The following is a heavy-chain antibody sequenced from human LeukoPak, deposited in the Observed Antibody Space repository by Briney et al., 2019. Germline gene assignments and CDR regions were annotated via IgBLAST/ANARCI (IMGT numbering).Heavy chain of an antibody. V-gene: IGHV1-18*01. D-gene: IGHD3-3*01. CDR2: ISPYNGNT. CDR1: GYTFTIYG. CDR3: ARDNFWSGRIRSYYMDV. J-gene: IGHJ6*03. Sequence: ASVTVSFKASGYTFTIYGISWVRQAPGQGLEWMGWISPYNGNTNYPQKLQGRGTMTTDTSTSTAYMELRSLRSDDTAVYYCARDNFWSGRIRSYYMDVGGKGTTVTVSS.